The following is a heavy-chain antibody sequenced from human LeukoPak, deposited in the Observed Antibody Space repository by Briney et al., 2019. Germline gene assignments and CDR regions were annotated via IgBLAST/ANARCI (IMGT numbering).Heavy chain of an antibody. D-gene: IGHD6-19*01. Sequence: GRSVRLSCAASGFTFDDYAMHWVRQAPGKGLEWVSGISWNSDTIGYADSVKGRFTISRDNAKNSLYLQMNSLRAEDTAFYYCAKVRAVAGRRDAFDIWGQGTMVTVS. CDR1: GFTFDDYA. CDR2: ISWNSDTI. CDR3: AKVRAVAGRRDAFDI. V-gene: IGHV3-9*01. J-gene: IGHJ3*02.